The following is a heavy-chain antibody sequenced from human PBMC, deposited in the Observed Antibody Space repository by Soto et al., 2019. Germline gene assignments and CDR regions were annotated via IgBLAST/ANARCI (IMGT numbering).Heavy chain of an antibody. CDR3: ARDYWGSLDY. J-gene: IGHJ4*02. D-gene: IGHD7-27*01. V-gene: IGHV4-61*01. CDR2: FSHSGFP. CDR1: GASVSSGSFQ. Sequence: QVQLQESGPGLVKPLETLSLTCTVSGASVSSGSFQWSWIRQPPGKGLEWIGYFSHSGFPNNNPSLKSQLTISIDTSKNQFSLRLISVSAADTAVYYCARDYWGSLDYWGQGVLVTVSS.